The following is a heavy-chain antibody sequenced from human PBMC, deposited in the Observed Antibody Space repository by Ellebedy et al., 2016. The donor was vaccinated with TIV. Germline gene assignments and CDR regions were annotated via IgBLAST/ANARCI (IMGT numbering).Heavy chain of an antibody. D-gene: IGHD5-24*01. CDR2: ISSSSSYI. V-gene: IGHV3-21*04. Sequence: GESLKISCAASGFTFSNYWMHWVRQVPGKGLEWVSSISSSSSYIYYADSVKGRFTISRDNAKNSLYLQMNSLRAEDTAVYYCAKDRRAGDGYWENEYWGQGTLVTVSS. CDR3: AKDRRAGDGYWENEY. J-gene: IGHJ4*02. CDR1: GFTFSNYW.